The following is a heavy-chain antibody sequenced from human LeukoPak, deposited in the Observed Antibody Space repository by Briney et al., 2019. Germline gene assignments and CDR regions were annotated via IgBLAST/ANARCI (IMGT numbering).Heavy chain of an antibody. CDR2: VFYSGGT. Sequence: SETLSLTCTVSGGSISGFHWSWLQQPPGKGLEYIGDVFYSGGTNYNSSLTSRLTISVDTSRNQFSLKLSTVTAADTAVYYCARRGYYDSSGTRTFDYWGQGTLVTVSS. D-gene: IGHD3-22*01. V-gene: IGHV4-59*08. CDR3: ARRGYYDSSGTRTFDY. J-gene: IGHJ4*02. CDR1: GGSISGFH.